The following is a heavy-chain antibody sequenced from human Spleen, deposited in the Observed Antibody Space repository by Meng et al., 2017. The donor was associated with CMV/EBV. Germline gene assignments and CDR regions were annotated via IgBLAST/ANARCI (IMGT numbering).Heavy chain of an antibody. CDR1: GFTFSSYS. J-gene: IGHJ4*02. Sequence: GESLKISCAASGFTFSSYSMNWVRQAPGKGLEWISSISSSSSYIYYADSVKGRFTISRDNAKNTLYLQMNSLRAEDTAVYYCARDGVVVPAAKTPFDYWGQGTLVTVSS. D-gene: IGHD2-2*01. V-gene: IGHV3-21*01. CDR2: ISSSSSYI. CDR3: ARDGVVVPAAKTPFDY.